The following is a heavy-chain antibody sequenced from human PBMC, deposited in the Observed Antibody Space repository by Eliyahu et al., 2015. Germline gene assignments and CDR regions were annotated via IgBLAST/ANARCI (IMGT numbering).Heavy chain of an antibody. Sequence: QVTLRESGPALVKPTQTLRLXCTFSGFYFSSRGMFVNXXRQPPGGALEXLXRXXWDSXRFFNTSLRNRLAISRDTSQQRVDLSLANMETVDTATYYCARSRSGVYCSDDCYFDYWGRGTLVTVSS. CDR3: ARSRSGVYCSDDCYFDY. D-gene: IGHD2-21*02. J-gene: IGHJ4*02. CDR2: XXWDSXR. V-gene: IGHV2-70*17. CDR1: GFYFSSRGMF.